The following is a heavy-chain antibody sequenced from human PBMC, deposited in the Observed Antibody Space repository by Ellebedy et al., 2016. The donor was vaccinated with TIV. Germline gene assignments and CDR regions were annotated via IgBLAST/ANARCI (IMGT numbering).Heavy chain of an antibody. D-gene: IGHD3-10*01. CDR2: INPSGGST. J-gene: IGHJ4*02. CDR1: GYTFTSYY. V-gene: IGHV1-46*01. Sequence: AASVKVSCKASGYTFTSYYMHWVRQAPGQGLEWMGIINPSGGSTSYAQKFQGRVTMTRDTSTSTVYMELSSLRSEDTAVYYCARATMVRGVTNYFDYWGQGTLVTVSS. CDR3: ARATMVRGVTNYFDY.